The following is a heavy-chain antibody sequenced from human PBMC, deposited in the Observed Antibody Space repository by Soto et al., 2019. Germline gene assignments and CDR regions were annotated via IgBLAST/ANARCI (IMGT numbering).Heavy chain of an antibody. CDR3: ARGRDDYNGWYVDL. V-gene: IGHV4-59*01. D-gene: IGHD4-4*01. Sequence: SETLSLTCTVSGGSISTYYWNWIRQPPGKGLEWIGYLYYGGSTNYNPSLESRVTISLDASKNQISLKLSSVTAADTAVYYCARGRDDYNGWYVDLWGRGSLVTVSS. J-gene: IGHJ2*01. CDR2: LYYGGST. CDR1: GGSISTYY.